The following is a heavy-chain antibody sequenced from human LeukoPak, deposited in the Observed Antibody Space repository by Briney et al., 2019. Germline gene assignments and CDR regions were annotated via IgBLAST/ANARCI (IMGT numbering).Heavy chain of an antibody. V-gene: IGHV3-11*01. D-gene: IGHD6-6*01. CDR2: IGSSGYTI. J-gene: IGHJ4*02. CDR1: GFPFSNYY. Sequence: GGSLRLSCAVSGFPFSNYYMSWIRQAPGKGLEWISYIGSSGYTIYYADSVKGRFTISRDNAKNSLYLQTDSLRAEDTAIYYCARPQTSSSSTASLGYWGQGTLVTVSS. CDR3: ARPQTSSSSTASLGY.